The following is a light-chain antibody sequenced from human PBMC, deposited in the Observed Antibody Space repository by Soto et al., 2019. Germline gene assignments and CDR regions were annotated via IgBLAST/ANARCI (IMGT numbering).Light chain of an antibody. CDR2: GAS. Sequence: EIVMTQSPATLSVSPGETTRLSCRASQSINSDVAWYQQKVGQTPRLLIHGASTRATGIAARFSGSGSGTEFTLTISSLQSEDFAEYHCQQYNNWPQTFGQGTKVDIK. CDR3: QQYNNWPQT. CDR1: QSINSD. J-gene: IGKJ1*01. V-gene: IGKV3D-15*01.